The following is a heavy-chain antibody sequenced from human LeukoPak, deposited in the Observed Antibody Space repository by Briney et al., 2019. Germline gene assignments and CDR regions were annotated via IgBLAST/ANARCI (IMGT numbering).Heavy chain of an antibody. D-gene: IGHD5-12*01. V-gene: IGHV1-69*05. CDR3: ATPLGIVATIGWGRAFDI. CDR1: GGTFSSYA. J-gene: IGHJ3*02. CDR2: IIPIFGTA. Sequence: EASVKVSCKASGGTFSSYAISWVRQAPGQGLEWMGGIIPIFGTANYAQKFQGRVTITTDESTSTAYMELSSLRSEDTAVYYCATPLGIVATIGWGRAFDIWGQGTMVTVSS.